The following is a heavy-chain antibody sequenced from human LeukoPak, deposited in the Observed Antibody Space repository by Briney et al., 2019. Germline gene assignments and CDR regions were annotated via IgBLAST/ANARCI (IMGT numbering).Heavy chain of an antibody. V-gene: IGHV3-30*03. J-gene: IGHJ4*02. D-gene: IGHD5/OR15-5a*01. CDR3: ARDPSLRVTLDY. Sequence: GGSLRLSCAASGFTFSSYGVHWVRQAPGKGLEWVAVISYDGSNKYYADSVKGRFTISRDNSKNTLYLQMNSLRAEDTAVYYCARDPSLRVTLDYWGQGTLVTVSS. CDR1: GFTFSSYG. CDR2: ISYDGSNK.